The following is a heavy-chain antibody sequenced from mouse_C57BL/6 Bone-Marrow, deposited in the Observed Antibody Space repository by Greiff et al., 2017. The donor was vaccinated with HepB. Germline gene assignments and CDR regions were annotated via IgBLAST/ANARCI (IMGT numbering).Heavy chain of an antibody. Sequence: QVQLKQSGAELVRPGTSVKVSCKASGYAFTNYLIEWVKQRPGQGLEWIGVINPGSGGTNYNEKFKGKATLTADKSSSTAYMQLSSLTSEDSAVYFCARRGYYYGSRYYFDYWGQGTTLTVSS. V-gene: IGHV1-54*01. J-gene: IGHJ2*01. D-gene: IGHD1-1*01. CDR2: INPGSGGT. CDR1: GYAFTNYL. CDR3: ARRGYYYGSRYYFDY.